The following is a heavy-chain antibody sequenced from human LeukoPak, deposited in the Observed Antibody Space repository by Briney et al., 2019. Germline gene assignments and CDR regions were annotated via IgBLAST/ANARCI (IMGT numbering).Heavy chain of an antibody. Sequence: PGGSLRRSCATSGFTLSGYGVAWVRQAPGKGLEWVADMKEDGNEKNYLASVQGRFTISRDIAGNAVHLEMSSLRVEDTAVYYCTRMLLFQSSSYRPSDYWGQGTLVTVSS. CDR3: TRMLLFQSSSYRPSDY. CDR2: MKEDGNEK. V-gene: IGHV3-7*01. J-gene: IGHJ4*02. CDR1: GFTLSGYG. D-gene: IGHD3-22*01.